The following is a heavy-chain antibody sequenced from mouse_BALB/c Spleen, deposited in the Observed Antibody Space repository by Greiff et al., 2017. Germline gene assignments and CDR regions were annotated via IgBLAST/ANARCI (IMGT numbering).Heavy chain of an antibody. J-gene: IGHJ3*01. CDR1: GFSLTSYG. CDR3: ATNWRYGNPFAY. CDR2: IWSGGST. D-gene: IGHD2-10*02. Sequence: QLQQPGPGLVQPSQSLSITCTVSGFSLTSYGVHWVRQSPGKGLEWLGVIWSGGSTDYNAAFISRLSISKDNSKSQVFFKMNSLQADDTAIYYCATNWRYGNPFAYWGQGTLVTVSA. V-gene: IGHV2-4-1*01.